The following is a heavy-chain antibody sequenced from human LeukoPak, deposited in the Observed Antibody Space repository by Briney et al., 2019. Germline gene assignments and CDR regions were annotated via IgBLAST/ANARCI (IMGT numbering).Heavy chain of an antibody. CDR1: GGSISSGDYY. J-gene: IGHJ3*02. V-gene: IGHV4-30-4*08. CDR2: IYYSGST. CDR3: ARARWQWLAHAFDI. D-gene: IGHD6-19*01. Sequence: SQTLSLTCTVSGGSISSGDYYWSWIRQPPGKGLEWIGYIYYSGSTYYNPPLKSRVTISVDTSKNQFSLKLSSVTAADTAVYYCARARWQWLAHAFDIWGQGTMVTVSS.